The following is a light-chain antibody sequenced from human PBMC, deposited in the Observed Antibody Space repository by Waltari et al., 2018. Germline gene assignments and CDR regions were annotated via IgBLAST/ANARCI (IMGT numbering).Light chain of an antibody. CDR2: GAS. V-gene: IGKV3-20*01. J-gene: IGKJ4*01. CDR3: QQQGSAPRT. Sequence: VLTQSPGTLSLSPGDRATLSCRASQSVSRSYLAWYQQKPGQAPRLLIYGASSRDTGIPDRFSGGGSGTDFSLTISRLETEDLAVYYCQQQGSAPRTFGGGTKVEIK. CDR1: QSVSRSY.